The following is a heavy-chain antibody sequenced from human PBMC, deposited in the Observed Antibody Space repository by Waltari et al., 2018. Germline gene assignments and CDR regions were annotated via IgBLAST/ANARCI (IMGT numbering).Heavy chain of an antibody. D-gene: IGHD3-10*01. CDR2: ISPTVGRA. Sequence: QVQLVQSGAEVKKPGSSVKVSCKASADIFDRHPITWVRQAPGQGLVWMGRISPTVGRANYAQQLQGRLTIIADKSTSAVFMELSNLRSEDTAVYYCATVDEMVRGYLESWGQGTLVTVSS. CDR3: ATVDEMVRGYLES. CDR1: ADIFDRHP. J-gene: IGHJ4*01. V-gene: IGHV1-69*08.